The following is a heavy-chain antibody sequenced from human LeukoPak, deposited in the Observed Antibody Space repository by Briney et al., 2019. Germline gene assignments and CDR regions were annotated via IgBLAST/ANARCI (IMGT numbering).Heavy chain of an antibody. CDR3: AREGVRGSQALDAFDI. CDR2: IYSDGGT. V-gene: IGHV3-23*03. D-gene: IGHD3-10*01. CDR1: GFIVGSSY. J-gene: IGHJ3*02. Sequence: GGSLRLSCAASGFIVGSSYMSWVRQAPGQGLEWVSVIYSDGGTSFAGNTYYADSVKGRFTISRDNSKNTLYLQMNSLRTEDTAVYYCAREGVRGSQALDAFDIWGQGTMVTVSS.